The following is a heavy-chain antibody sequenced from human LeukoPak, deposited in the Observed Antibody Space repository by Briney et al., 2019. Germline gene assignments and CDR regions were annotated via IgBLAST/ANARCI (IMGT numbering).Heavy chain of an antibody. CDR3: ARRLVDRGARQLSDH. J-gene: IGHJ1*01. V-gene: IGHV4-34*01. D-gene: IGHD6-19*01. Sequence: PSQTVSLTCAVYGGSFSGYFWSWIRQSPGKGLEWIGEINDRRITNCNPSLKSRASLSVDTSKNQFSLRLRSVTAADTAVYYCARRLVDRGARQLSDHWGQGTLATVPS. CDR2: INDRRIT. CDR1: GGSFSGYF.